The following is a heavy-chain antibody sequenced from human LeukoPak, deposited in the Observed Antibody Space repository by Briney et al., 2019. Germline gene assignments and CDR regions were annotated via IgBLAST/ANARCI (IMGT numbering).Heavy chain of an antibody. CDR1: GFTFTNFA. V-gene: IGHV3-23*01. CDR2: ISGGGEHT. J-gene: IGHJ4*02. D-gene: IGHD6-13*01. CDR3: ASGPYSSSYFAS. Sequence: GGALRLSCAASGFTFTNFAMKWVRQAPGRGLEWVADISGGGEHTFYADSVKGRFTISRDNSKDTLHLQMNILRPEDTALYYCASGPYSSSYFASWGQGTMATVSS.